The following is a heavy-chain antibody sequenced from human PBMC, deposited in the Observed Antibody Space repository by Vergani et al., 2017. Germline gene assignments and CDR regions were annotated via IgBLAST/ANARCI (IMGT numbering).Heavy chain of an antibody. J-gene: IGHJ4*02. CDR2: ISAYKGNP. D-gene: IGHD3-9*01. V-gene: IGHV1-18*01. CDR3: ARVYYDILTCNRCYYFDY. CDR1: GYTLTSYG. Sequence: QVQLVQSGAEVKKPGASVKVSCKASGYTLTSYGISWVRQAPGQGLEWMGWISAYKGNPNYAQKLQGRVTMTTDTSTSTAYMELRSLRSDDTAVYYCARVYYDILTCNRCYYFDYWGQGSLVTVSS.